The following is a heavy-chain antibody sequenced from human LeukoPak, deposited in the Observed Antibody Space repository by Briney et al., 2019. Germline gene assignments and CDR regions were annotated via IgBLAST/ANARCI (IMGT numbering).Heavy chain of an antibody. CDR1: GFTVSSNY. Sequence: GGSLRLSRSASGFTVSSNYMSWVRQAPGKGPGWVAVIFSGGSTYYADSVKGRFTISRDKSKNTLYLQMNSLRAEDTVVYYCASDSGWGAFDIWGQGTMVTVSS. V-gene: IGHV3-53*01. CDR2: IFSGGST. CDR3: ASDSGWGAFDI. D-gene: IGHD6-19*01. J-gene: IGHJ3*02.